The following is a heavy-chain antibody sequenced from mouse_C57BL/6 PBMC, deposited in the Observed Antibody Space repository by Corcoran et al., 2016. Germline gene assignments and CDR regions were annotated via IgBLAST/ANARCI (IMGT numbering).Heavy chain of an antibody. V-gene: IGHV14-3*01. CDR1: AFNIKHTY. J-gene: IGHJ4*01. CDR3: ARSGYRYARDY. CDR2: IDPANGNT. D-gene: IGHD3-1*01. Sequence: EGQLQQSVAALVSPGASVKLSCTASAFNIKHTYMHWVKQRPEQGLEWIGRIDPANGNTKYAPKFQGKATITADTSSNTAYLQLSSLTSEDTAIYYCARSGYRYARDYLGQGTSVTVSA.